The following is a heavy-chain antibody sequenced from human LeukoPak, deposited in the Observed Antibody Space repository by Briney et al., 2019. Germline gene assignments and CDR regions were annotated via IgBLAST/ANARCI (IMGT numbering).Heavy chain of an antibody. V-gene: IGHV4-39*01. CDR2: IYYSGST. D-gene: IGHD6-13*01. CDR1: GDSISSRSYY. CDR3: ARQRSSSGWFDP. Sequence: PSETLSLTCTVSGDSISSRSYYWGWIRQPPGKGLEWIGSIYYSGSTYYNPSLKSRVTISVDTSKNQFSLKLSSVTAADTAVYCCARQRSSSGWFDPWGQGTLVTVSS. J-gene: IGHJ5*02.